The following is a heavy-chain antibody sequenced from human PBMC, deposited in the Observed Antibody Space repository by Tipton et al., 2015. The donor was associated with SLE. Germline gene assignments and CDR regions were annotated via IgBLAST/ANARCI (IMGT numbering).Heavy chain of an antibody. V-gene: IGHV4-39*07. CDR2: IYYSGST. D-gene: IGHD2-2*01. J-gene: IGHJ2*01. Sequence: TLSLTCTVSGGSISSSSYYWGWIRQPPGKGLEWIGSIYYSGSTYYNPSLKSRVTIAVDTSKNQFSLKLSSVTAADTAVYYCARDSRLHWYCELWGRGTLVTVSS. CDR3: ARDSRLHWYCEL. CDR1: GGSISSSSYY.